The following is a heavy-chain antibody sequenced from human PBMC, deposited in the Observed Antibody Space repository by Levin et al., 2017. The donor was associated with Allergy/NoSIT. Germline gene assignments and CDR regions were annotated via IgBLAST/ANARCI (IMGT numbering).Heavy chain of an antibody. CDR3: ARDNFYSGSYYAEDYYGMDV. D-gene: IGHD1-26*01. V-gene: IGHV3-74*01. J-gene: IGHJ6*02. CDR1: GFTFSSYW. Sequence: GGSLRLSCAASGFTFSSYWMHWVRQAPGKGLVWVSRINSDGSRTSYADSVKGRFTISRDNAKNKRYLQMNSLRGEDTAVYYCARDNFYSGSYYAEDYYGMDVWGQGTTVTVSS. CDR2: INSDGSRT.